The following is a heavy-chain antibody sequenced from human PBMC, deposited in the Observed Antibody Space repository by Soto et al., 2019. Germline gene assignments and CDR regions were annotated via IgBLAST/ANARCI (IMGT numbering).Heavy chain of an antibody. Sequence: SQTLSLTCAVSGDSVSSNSAAWNWIRQSPSRGLEWLGRTYYRSKWYNDYAVSVKSRITINPDTSKNQFSLQLNSVTPEDTAVYYCARVKYSSSSGGSNFDYWGQGTLVTVTS. J-gene: IGHJ4*02. V-gene: IGHV6-1*01. CDR1: GDSVSSNSAA. D-gene: IGHD6-6*01. CDR2: TYYRSKWYN. CDR3: ARVKYSSSSGGSNFDY.